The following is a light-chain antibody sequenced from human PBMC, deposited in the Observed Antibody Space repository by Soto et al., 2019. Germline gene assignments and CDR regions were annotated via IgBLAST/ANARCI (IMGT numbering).Light chain of an antibody. CDR3: QSYDRSLSGSF. Sequence: QSVLTQPPSASGSPGQSVTISCTGTKNDIGVYDFVSWYQHHPGKAPRLIIYEVVQRPSGVPDRFSGSKSGNTASLTITGLQAEDEADYYCQSYDRSLSGSFFGTGTKVTVL. CDR1: KNDIGVYDF. J-gene: IGLJ1*01. CDR2: EVV. V-gene: IGLV2-8*01.